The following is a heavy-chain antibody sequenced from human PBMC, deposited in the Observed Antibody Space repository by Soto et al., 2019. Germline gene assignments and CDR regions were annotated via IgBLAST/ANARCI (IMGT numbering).Heavy chain of an antibody. J-gene: IGHJ3*02. Sequence: GGSLRLSCAASGFTFSSYSMNWVRQAPGKGLEWVSYISSSSSTIYYADSVKGRFTISRDNAKNSLYLQMNSLRDEDTAVYDCARDSLPGSSSWNDAFDIWGQGTMVTVSS. CDR3: ARDSLPGSSSWNDAFDI. D-gene: IGHD6-13*01. V-gene: IGHV3-48*02. CDR1: GFTFSSYS. CDR2: ISSSSSTI.